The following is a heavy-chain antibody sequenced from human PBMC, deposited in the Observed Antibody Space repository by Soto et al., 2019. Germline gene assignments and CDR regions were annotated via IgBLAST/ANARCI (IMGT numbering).Heavy chain of an antibody. CDR1: GFTFSNAW. V-gene: IGHV3-15*07. CDR2: IKSKTDGGTT. CDR3: LTAQILGSLIRYFGWLYTY. D-gene: IGHD3-9*01. J-gene: IGHJ4*02. Sequence: EVQLVESGGGLVKPGGSLRLSCAASGFTFSNAWMNWVRQGPGKGLEWVGRIKSKTDGGTTDYAAPVKGRFTISRDDSEDPLYLKRNGLKTDVTVVNYCLTAQILGSLIRYFGWLYTYGGQGSLVTV.